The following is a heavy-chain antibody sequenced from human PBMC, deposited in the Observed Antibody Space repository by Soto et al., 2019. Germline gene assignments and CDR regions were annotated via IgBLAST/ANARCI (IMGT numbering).Heavy chain of an antibody. J-gene: IGHJ6*02. D-gene: IGHD1-26*01. CDR2: IYYSGST. Sequence: PSETLSLTCTVSGGSISSYYWSWIRQPPGKGLEWIGYIYYSGSTNYNPSLQSRVTISVDTSKNQFSLKLSSVTAADTAVYYCARGDRDGGGHSGSYFVRAVVGDYYYGMDVRAQRTTVTVSS. CDR1: GGSISSYY. V-gene: IGHV4-59*01. CDR3: ARGDRDGGGHSGSYFVRAVVGDYYYGMDV.